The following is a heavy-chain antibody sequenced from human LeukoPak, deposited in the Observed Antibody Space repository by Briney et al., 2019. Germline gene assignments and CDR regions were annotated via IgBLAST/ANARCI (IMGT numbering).Heavy chain of an antibody. CDR3: ARSYGSLYCFDY. CDR1: GFTFSSYA. V-gene: IGHV3-64*01. D-gene: IGHD3-10*01. J-gene: IGHJ4*02. CDR2: ISSNGGST. Sequence: GGSLRLSCAASGFTFSSYAMHWVRQAPGKGLEYVSAISSNGGSTYYANSVKGRFTISRDNSKNTLYLQMGSLRAEDMAVYYCARSYGSLYCFDYWGQGTLVTVHS.